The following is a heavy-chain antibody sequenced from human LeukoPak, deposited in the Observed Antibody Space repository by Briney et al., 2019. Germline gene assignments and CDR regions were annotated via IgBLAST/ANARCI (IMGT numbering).Heavy chain of an antibody. CDR1: GGSISSDDKY. Sequence: PSETLSLTCTGSGGSISSDDKYWSWIRQPPGKGLEWIGNIYHSGSTNYNPSLKSRVTISVDRSKNQFSLKVNSVTAADTAVYYCARMSTYRYGSGSSSDQYYFDFWGQGTLVTVSS. V-gene: IGHV4-30-2*01. CDR3: ARMSTYRYGSGSSSDQYYFDF. CDR2: IYHSGST. D-gene: IGHD3-10*01. J-gene: IGHJ4*02.